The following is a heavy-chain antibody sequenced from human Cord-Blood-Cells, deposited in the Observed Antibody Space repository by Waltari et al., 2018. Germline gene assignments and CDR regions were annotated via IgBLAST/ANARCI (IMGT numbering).Heavy chain of an antibody. CDR2: IYYSGST. CDR3: ARHYSYGYYFDY. Sequence: PSETLSLTCTVSGGSISSSSYYWGWIRQPPGKGLEWIGSIYYSGSTYYNPSLKSRVTISVDTSKNQFSLKLSSVTAADTAVYYCARHYSYGYYFDYWGQGTLVTVSS. D-gene: IGHD5-18*01. J-gene: IGHJ4*02. CDR1: GGSISSSSYY. V-gene: IGHV4-39*01.